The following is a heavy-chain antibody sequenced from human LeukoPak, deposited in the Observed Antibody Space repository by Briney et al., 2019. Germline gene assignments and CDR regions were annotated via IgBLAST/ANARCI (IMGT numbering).Heavy chain of an antibody. Sequence: GGSLRLSCAASGFSFSSYGMDWVRQAPGKGLEWVAFIRYDGNNKDYADSVKGRFTISRDNSKNTLYLQMNSLRVEDTAVYYCAKGYGDLVAFDIWGHGTMVTVSS. CDR2: IRYDGNNK. D-gene: IGHD4-17*01. V-gene: IGHV3-30*02. J-gene: IGHJ3*02. CDR1: GFSFSSYG. CDR3: AKGYGDLVAFDI.